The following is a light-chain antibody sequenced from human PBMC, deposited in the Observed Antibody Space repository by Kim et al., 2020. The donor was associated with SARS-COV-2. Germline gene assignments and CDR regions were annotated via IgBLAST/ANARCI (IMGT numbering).Light chain of an antibody. CDR3: LLYSDGALV. CDR1: TGTGTSGYY. CDR2: SAN. V-gene: IGLV7-43*01. Sequence: PGGTVTLTCAARTGTGTSGYYPNLFQQKPGQPPRALIYSANNRHSWTPARFSGSLLEGKAALTRSNVQPEDEAEYHCLLYSDGALVFGGGTQLTVL. J-gene: IGLJ2*01.